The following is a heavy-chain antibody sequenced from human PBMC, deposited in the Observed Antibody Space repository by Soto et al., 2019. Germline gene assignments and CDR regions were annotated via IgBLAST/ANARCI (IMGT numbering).Heavy chain of an antibody. J-gene: IGHJ3*02. D-gene: IGHD4-17*01. CDR3: AKDIYEMATVHQGSFDI. Sequence: EVQLVESGGGLVQPGRSLRLSCAASGFTFDDYAMPWVRQAPGKGLEWVSGISWNSASIGYADSVKGRFTISRDNAKNAQYLQRHSLRDEDTAGYYCAKDIYEMATVHQGSFDIGGQGTMVSVSS. V-gene: IGHV3-9*01. CDR2: ISWNSASI. CDR1: GFTFDDYA.